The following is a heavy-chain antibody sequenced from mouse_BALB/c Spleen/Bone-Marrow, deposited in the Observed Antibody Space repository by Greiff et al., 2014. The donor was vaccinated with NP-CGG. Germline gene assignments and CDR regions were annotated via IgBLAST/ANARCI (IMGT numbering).Heavy chain of an antibody. D-gene: IGHD2-3*01. Sequence: DVKLVESGAEFVKPGASVKLSCTASGFNIKDTYMHWVKRRPEQGLEWIGRIDPANDNTKYDPKFQGKATITADTSSNTAYLQLSSLTSGDTAVYYCARADGYYAWFAYWGQGTLVTVSA. CDR1: GFNIKDTY. CDR3: ARADGYYAWFAY. CDR2: IDPANDNT. J-gene: IGHJ3*01. V-gene: IGHV14-3*02.